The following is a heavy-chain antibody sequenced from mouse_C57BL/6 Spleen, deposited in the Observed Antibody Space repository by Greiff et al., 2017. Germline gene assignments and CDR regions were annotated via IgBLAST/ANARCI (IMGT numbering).Heavy chain of an antibody. J-gene: IGHJ3*01. Sequence: VHVKQSEAELVRPGASVKLSCTASGFNIKDDYMHWVKQRPEQGLEWIGWIDPENGDTEYASKFQGKATITADTSSNTAYLQLSSLTSEDTAVYYCTTSLDSSGYSAYWGQGTLVTVSA. CDR2: IDPENGDT. CDR1: GFNIKDDY. V-gene: IGHV14-4*01. CDR3: TTSLDSSGYSAY. D-gene: IGHD3-2*02.